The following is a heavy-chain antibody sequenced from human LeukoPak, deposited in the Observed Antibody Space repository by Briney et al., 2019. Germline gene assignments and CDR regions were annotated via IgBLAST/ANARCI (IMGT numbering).Heavy chain of an antibody. J-gene: IGHJ4*02. CDR3: AKDISYGYFSYFDY. CDR2: ISWDGGST. Sequence: GGSLRLSCAASGFTFDDYTMHWVRHAPGKGLEWVSLISWDGGSTYYADSVKGRFTISRDNSKNSLYLQMNSLRTEDTALYYCAKDISYGYFSYFDYWGQGTLVTVSS. D-gene: IGHD5-18*01. V-gene: IGHV3-43*01. CDR1: GFTFDDYT.